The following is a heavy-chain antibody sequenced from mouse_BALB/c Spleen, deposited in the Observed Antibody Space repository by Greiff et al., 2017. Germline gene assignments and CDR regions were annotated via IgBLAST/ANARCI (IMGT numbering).Heavy chain of an antibody. V-gene: IGHV14-1*02. J-gene: IGHJ3*01. CDR2: IDPENGNT. CDR1: GFNIKDYY. Sequence: VQLQQSGAELVRPGALVKLSCKASGFNIKDYYMHWVKQRPEQGLEWIGWIDPENGNTIYDPKFQGKASITADTSSNTAYLQLSSLTSEDTAVYYCASYYYGSSPAWFAYWGQGTLVTVSA. CDR3: ASYYYGSSPAWFAY. D-gene: IGHD1-1*01.